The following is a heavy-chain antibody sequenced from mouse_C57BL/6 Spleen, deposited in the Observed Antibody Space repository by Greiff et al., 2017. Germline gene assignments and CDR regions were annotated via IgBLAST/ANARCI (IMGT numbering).Heavy chain of an antibody. D-gene: IGHD1-1*01. CDR1: GYSFTGYY. CDR3: ARPVYYYGSSPWYFDV. Sequence: VQLQQSGPELVKPGASVKISCKASGYSFTGYYMNWVKQSPEKSLEWIGEINPSTGGTTYNQKFKAKATLTVDKSSSTAYMQLKSLTSEDSAVYYCARPVYYYGSSPWYFDVWGTGTTVTVSS. J-gene: IGHJ1*03. V-gene: IGHV1-42*01. CDR2: INPSTGGT.